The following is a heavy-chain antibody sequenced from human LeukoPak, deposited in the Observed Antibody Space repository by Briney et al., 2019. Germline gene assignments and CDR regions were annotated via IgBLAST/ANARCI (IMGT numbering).Heavy chain of an antibody. D-gene: IGHD2-2*01. Sequence: GRSLRLSCAASGFTFSSYAMHWVRQAPGKGLEWVAVISYDGSNKYYADSVKGRFTISRDNSKNTLYLQMNSLRAEDTAVYYCVRATYGSSTSCLDYWGQGTLVTVSS. CDR2: ISYDGSNK. CDR1: GFTFSSYA. V-gene: IGHV3-30-3*01. CDR3: VRATYGSSTSCLDY. J-gene: IGHJ4*02.